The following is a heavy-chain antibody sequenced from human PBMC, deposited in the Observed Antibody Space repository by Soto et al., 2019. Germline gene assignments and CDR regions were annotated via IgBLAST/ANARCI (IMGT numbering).Heavy chain of an antibody. D-gene: IGHD5-12*01. J-gene: IGHJ5*02. CDR2: ISTYSGDT. V-gene: IGHV1-18*01. CDR1: GYTFFTYD. CDR3: ARHHGPTTSENWFDP. Sequence: ASVKVSCKASGYTFFTYDISWVRQAPGQGLEWMGWISTYSGDTKYAQNFQGRVTMTTDTSTTTAYLELRSLRSDDTAVYYCARHHGPTTSENWFDPWGQGTLVTVSS.